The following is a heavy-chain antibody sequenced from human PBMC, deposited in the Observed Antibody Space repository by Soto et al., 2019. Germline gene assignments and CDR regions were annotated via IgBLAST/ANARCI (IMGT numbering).Heavy chain of an antibody. V-gene: IGHV4-59*11. D-gene: IGHD7-27*01. CDR1: GGSINNHY. J-gene: IGHJ4*02. Sequence: QVQLQESGPGLVKPSEPLSLTCTVSGGSINNHYWSWIRQPPGKGLEWIGYIYYTGSTKYNPSLKSRVTISVDTSKNQFSLNLTSLTAADTAIYYCARSNWYSEYWGQGTLVTVSS. CDR3: ARSNWYSEY. CDR2: IYYTGST.